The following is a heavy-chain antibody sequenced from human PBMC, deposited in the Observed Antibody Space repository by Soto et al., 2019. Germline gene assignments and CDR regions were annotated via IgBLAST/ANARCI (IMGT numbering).Heavy chain of an antibody. CDR3: ARRVNYGSVYSYYMDV. V-gene: IGHV1-18*01. Sequence: GASVKVSCKASGYTFTSYGISWVRQAPGQGLEWMGWISAYNGNTNYAQKLQGRVTMTTDTSTSTAYMELRSLRSDDTAVYYCARRVNYGSVYSYYMDVWGTGTTVTVSS. CDR1: GYTFTSYG. CDR2: ISAYNGNT. D-gene: IGHD3-10*01. J-gene: IGHJ6*03.